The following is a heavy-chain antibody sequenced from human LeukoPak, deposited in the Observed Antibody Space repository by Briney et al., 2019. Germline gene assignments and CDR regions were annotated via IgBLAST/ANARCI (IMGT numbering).Heavy chain of an antibody. CDR1: GGTFSSYA. D-gene: IGHD2-2*01. CDR2: IIPIFGTA. V-gene: IGHV1-69*05. J-gene: IGHJ6*03. CDR3: ASQAKNIVVVPAAPLNYYMDV. Sequence: SVKVSCKASGGTFSSYAISWVRQAPGQGLEWMGGIIPIFGTANYAQKFQGRVTITTDESTSTAYMELSSLRSEDTAVYYCASQAKNIVVVPAAPLNYYMDVWGKGTTVTVSS.